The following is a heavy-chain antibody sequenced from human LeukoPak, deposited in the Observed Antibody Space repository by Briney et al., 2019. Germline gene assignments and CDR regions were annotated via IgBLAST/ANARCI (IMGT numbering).Heavy chain of an antibody. J-gene: IGHJ3*02. V-gene: IGHV3-15*01. CDR2: VKRKVDDGTT. CDR3: ATEGGSGSYYGDDAFDM. CDR1: GFSFTKTW. Sequence: KPGGSLRLSCEAPGFSFTKTWMSWVRQAPGKGLEGVGRVKRKVDDGTTDYAAPVQGRFTISRDDSKNTLSLQMNSLKTEDTAVYYCATEGGSGSYYGDDAFDMWGQGTMVTVSS. D-gene: IGHD3-10*01.